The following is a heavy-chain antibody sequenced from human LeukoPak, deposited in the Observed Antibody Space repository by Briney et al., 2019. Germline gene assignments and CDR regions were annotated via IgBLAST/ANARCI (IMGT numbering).Heavy chain of an antibody. CDR1: GYTFNGYY. J-gene: IGHJ6*02. V-gene: IGHV1-2*02. Sequence: ASVKVSCKASGYTFNGYYMHWVRQAPGQGLEWMGWINPNSGGTNYAQKFQGRVTMTRDTSISTAYMELSRLRSDDTAVYYCARDIVATNYYYYYGMDVWGQGTTVTVSS. CDR2: INPNSGGT. CDR3: ARDIVATNYYYYYGMDV. D-gene: IGHD5-12*01.